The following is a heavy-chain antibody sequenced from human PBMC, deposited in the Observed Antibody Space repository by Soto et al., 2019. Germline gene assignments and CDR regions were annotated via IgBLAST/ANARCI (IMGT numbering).Heavy chain of an antibody. CDR1: GGSISSYY. D-gene: IGHD3-22*01. CDR3: ARGATDSSGYYYVLDAFDI. J-gene: IGHJ3*02. V-gene: IGHV4-59*01. CDR2: IYYSGST. Sequence: QVQLQESGPGLVKPSETLSLTCTVSGGSISSYYWSWIRQPPGKGLEWIGYIYYSGSTNYNPSLKSRVPISVDTSKTPFSLKLSAVTAADTAVYYCARGATDSSGYYYVLDAFDIWGQGTMVTVSS.